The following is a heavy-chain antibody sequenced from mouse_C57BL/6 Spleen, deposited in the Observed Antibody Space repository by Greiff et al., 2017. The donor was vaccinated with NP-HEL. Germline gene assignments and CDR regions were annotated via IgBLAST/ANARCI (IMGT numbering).Heavy chain of an antibody. V-gene: IGHV1-53*01. D-gene: IGHD2-4*01. CDR2: INPSNGGT. Sequence: VQLQQPGTELVKPGASVKLSCKASGYAFTSYWMHWVKQRPGQGLEWIGNINPSNGGTNYNEKFKSKATLTVDKSSSTAYMQLSRLTSEDSAVYYCARGGDYDLNYYAMDYWGQGTSVTVSS. CDR1: GYAFTSYW. CDR3: ARGGDYDLNYYAMDY. J-gene: IGHJ4*01.